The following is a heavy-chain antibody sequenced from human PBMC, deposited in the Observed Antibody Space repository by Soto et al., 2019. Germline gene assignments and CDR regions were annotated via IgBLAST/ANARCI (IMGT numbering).Heavy chain of an antibody. J-gene: IGHJ4*02. CDR3: AAGEASSRNLAPYYLDF. Sequence: PSETLSLTCTVSGGSISSSSYYWGWIRQPPGKGLEWIGYIHYSGTTSFFLSYNPSLRSRVTISEDTSKNQFSLKLLSVTTADTAVYFCAAGEASSRNLAPYYLDFWGQGTLVTVSS. CDR2: IHYSGTT. CDR1: GGSISSSSYY. D-gene: IGHD6-13*01. V-gene: IGHV4-61*05.